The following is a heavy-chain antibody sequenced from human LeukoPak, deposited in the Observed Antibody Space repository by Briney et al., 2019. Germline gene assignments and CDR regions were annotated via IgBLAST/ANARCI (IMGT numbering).Heavy chain of an antibody. CDR1: GGSISSYY. V-gene: IGHV4-4*07. Sequence: KPSETLSLTCTVSGGSISSYYWSWVRQPAGKGLEWIGRIYSSGDASYNPSLKSRVTMSVDTSKNHVSLKLTSVTAADTAVYYCTKEPDPWGQGTLVTVSS. CDR2: IYSSGDA. CDR3: TKEPDP. J-gene: IGHJ5*02.